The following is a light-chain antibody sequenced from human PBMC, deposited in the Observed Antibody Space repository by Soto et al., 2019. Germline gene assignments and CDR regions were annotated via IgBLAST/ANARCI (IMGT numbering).Light chain of an antibody. CDR2: DAS. CDR1: QDISNY. CDR3: QQYDNLPGT. Sequence: DLQMTQSPSSLSASVGDRVTITCQASQDISNYLNWYQQKPGKAPKLLIYDASNLETGVPSRFSGSGSGTDFTFTISSLQPEAIATYYCQQYDNLPGTFGQGTKLEIK. J-gene: IGKJ2*01. V-gene: IGKV1-33*01.